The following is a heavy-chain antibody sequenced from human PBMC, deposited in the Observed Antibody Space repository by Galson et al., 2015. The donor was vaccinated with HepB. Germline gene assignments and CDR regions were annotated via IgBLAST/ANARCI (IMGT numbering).Heavy chain of an antibody. CDR2: IYYSGST. Sequence: ETLSLTCTVSGASITGYYWTWIRQPPGKGLEWIGYIYYSGSTNYNSSLKSRVTMSVDTSKTQFSLKLSSVTAADTAVYYCARGLGHWNDLYYYYYGMDVWGQGTTVTVSS. V-gene: IGHV4-59*01. J-gene: IGHJ6*02. CDR3: ARGLGHWNDLYYYYYGMDV. CDR1: GASITGYY. D-gene: IGHD1-1*01.